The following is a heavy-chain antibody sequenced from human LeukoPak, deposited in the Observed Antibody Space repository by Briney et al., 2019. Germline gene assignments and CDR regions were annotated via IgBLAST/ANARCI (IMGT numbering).Heavy chain of an antibody. J-gene: IGHJ4*02. CDR2: ISGTGGSA. Sequence: GGSLRLSCAASGFTFSSYAMSWVRQAPGKGLEWVSAISGTGGSAYYADSVKGRFTISRDNSKNTLYLQMNSLRAEDTAVYYCARSRGAGPGAYFDYWGQGTLITVSS. V-gene: IGHV3-23*01. CDR1: GFTFSSYA. D-gene: IGHD6-19*01. CDR3: ARSRGAGPGAYFDY.